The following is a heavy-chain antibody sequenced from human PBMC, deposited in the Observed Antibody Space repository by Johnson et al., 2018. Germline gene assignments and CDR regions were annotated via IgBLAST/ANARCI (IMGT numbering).Heavy chain of an antibody. D-gene: IGHD6-19*01. J-gene: IGHJ3*01. V-gene: IGHV3-33*01. CDR3: ARDRPSSLPNDALDL. Sequence: VQLVQSGGGVVQPGTSLTLSCATSGVTVTSYTWHWVRQAPGKGLEWVAVIWYDGSQTVYGDSVKGRSTISRDNSNVYLQMNSLRAADTAVYFCARDRPSSLPNDALDLWGLGTMVTVSS. CDR1: GVTVTSYT. CDR2: IWYDGSQT.